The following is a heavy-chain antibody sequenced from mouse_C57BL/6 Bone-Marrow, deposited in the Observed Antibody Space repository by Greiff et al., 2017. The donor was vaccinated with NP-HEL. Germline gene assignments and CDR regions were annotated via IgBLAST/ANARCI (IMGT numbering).Heavy chain of an antibody. CDR3: ARSPLITTVVKGPFDV. D-gene: IGHD1-1*01. V-gene: IGHV1-26*01. CDR2: INPNNGGT. CDR1: GYTFTDYY. J-gene: IGHJ1*03. Sequence: EVQLQQSGPELVKPGASVKISCKASGYTFTDYYMNWVKQSHGKSLEWIGDINPNNGGTSYNQKFKGKATLTVDKSSSTAYMELRSLTSEDSAVYYCARSPLITTVVKGPFDVWGTGTTVTVSS.